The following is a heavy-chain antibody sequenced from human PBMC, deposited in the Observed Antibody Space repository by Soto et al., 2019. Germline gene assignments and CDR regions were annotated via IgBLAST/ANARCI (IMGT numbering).Heavy chain of an antibody. D-gene: IGHD3-22*01. CDR2: IWYDGSKK. V-gene: IGHV3-33*01. J-gene: IGHJ4*02. CDR1: GFTFSSFG. Sequence: QVQLVESGGGVVQPGRSLRLSCAASGFTFSSFGMHWVRQAPGKGLEGVAVIWYDGSKKYYADSVKGRFTISRDNSKKPLYLQMSSLRAEDTAVYYCASGAYYYDSRGYSRTFGDYWGQGTLVTVSS. CDR3: ASGAYYYDSRGYSRTFGDY.